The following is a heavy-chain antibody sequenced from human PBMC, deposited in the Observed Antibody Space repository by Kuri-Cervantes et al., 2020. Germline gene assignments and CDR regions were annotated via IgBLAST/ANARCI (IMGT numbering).Heavy chain of an antibody. CDR1: GFTFSSYA. Sequence: GESLKISCAASGFTFSSYAMSWVRQAPGKGLEWVSAISGSGGSTYYADSVKGRFTISRDNSKNTLYLQMNSLRAEDTAVYYCARGPDPGSDYWGQGTLVTVSS. V-gene: IGHV3-23*01. CDR2: ISGSGGST. J-gene: IGHJ4*02. D-gene: IGHD1-14*01. CDR3: ARGPDPGSDY.